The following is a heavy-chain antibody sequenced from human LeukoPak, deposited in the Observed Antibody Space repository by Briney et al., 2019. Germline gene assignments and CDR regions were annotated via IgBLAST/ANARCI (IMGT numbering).Heavy chain of an antibody. Sequence: GASVKVSCKASGYTFTSYGISWVRQAPGQGLEWMGWISAYNDNTNYAQKLQGRVTMTTDTSTSTAYMELRSLRSDDTAVYYCARDGRRFGDIYLPQDAAFDIWGQGTMVTVSS. CDR2: ISAYNDNT. CDR3: ARDGRRFGDIYLPQDAAFDI. D-gene: IGHD3-10*01. CDR1: GYTFTSYG. V-gene: IGHV1-18*01. J-gene: IGHJ3*02.